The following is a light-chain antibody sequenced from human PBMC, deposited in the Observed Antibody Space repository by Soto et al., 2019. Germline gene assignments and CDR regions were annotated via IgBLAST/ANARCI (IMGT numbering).Light chain of an antibody. CDR3: QQSHSFPLT. Sequence: DIPMTQSPSSVSASVGDRVTITCRASQDISGLFAWYQQKSGTAPKLLIYPSSSLQTGVPSRFSGSGSGTDFNLTISSLHPEDFATYYCQQSHSFPLTFGGGTKVEIK. J-gene: IGKJ4*01. V-gene: IGKV1-12*01. CDR1: QDISGL. CDR2: PSS.